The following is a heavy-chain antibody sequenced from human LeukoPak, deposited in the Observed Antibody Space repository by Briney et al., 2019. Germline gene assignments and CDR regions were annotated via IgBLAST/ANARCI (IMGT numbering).Heavy chain of an antibody. CDR2: INTGNGNT. CDR1: GYTFTRYA. D-gene: IGHD3-10*01. CDR3: ATRSESSYGGVFDF. V-gene: IGHV1-3*04. Sequence: ASVKVSCKASGYTFTRYAMHWVRQAPGQSLDWMGWINTGNGNTKYSPKFQGRVTLSRDTSANTVYMEVTSLRSEDTAVYYCATRSESSYGGVFDFWGQGSLVAVSS. J-gene: IGHJ4*02.